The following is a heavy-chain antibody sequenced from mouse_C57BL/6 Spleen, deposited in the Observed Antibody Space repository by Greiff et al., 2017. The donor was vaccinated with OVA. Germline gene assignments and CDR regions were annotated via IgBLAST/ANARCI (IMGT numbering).Heavy chain of an antibody. Sequence: EVQLQQSGPELVKPGASVKISCKASGYTFTDYYMNWVKQSHGKSLEWIGDINPNNGGTSYNQKFKGKATLTVDKSSSTAYMELRSLTSEDSAVYYCAVYYGNPNFDYWGQGTTLTVSS. CDR1: GYTFTDYY. CDR3: AVYYGNPNFDY. J-gene: IGHJ2*01. V-gene: IGHV1-26*01. D-gene: IGHD2-1*01. CDR2: INPNNGGT.